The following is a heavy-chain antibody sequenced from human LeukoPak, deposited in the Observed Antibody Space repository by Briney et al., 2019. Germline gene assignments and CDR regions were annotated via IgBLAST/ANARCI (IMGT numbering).Heavy chain of an antibody. CDR2: VIPIFGTA. Sequence: SVNVSCKASGGTFSSYAISWVRQAPGQGLEWMGGVIPIFGTANYAQKFQGRVTITADESTSTAYMELSSLRSEDTAVYYCARSYSGSYHPAGWFDPWGQGTLVTVSS. D-gene: IGHD1-26*01. CDR3: ARSYSGSYHPAGWFDP. V-gene: IGHV1-69*13. CDR1: GGTFSSYA. J-gene: IGHJ5*02.